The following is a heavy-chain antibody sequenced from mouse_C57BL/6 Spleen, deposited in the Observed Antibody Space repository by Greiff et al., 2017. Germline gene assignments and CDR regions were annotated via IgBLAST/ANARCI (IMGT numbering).Heavy chain of an antibody. Sequence: EVKLMESGGGLVKPGGSLKLSCAVSGFTFSDYGMHWVRQAPEKGLERVAYISSGSSTIYYADPVKGRFTISRDNAKKTLFLQMTSLGSEDTAMYYCARTGTAHAMDYWGQGTSVTVSS. CDR3: ARTGTAHAMDY. CDR2: ISSGSSTI. J-gene: IGHJ4*01. D-gene: IGHD3-3*01. CDR1: GFTFSDYG. V-gene: IGHV5-17*01.